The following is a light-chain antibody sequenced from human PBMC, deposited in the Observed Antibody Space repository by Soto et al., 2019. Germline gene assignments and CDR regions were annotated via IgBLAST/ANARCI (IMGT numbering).Light chain of an antibody. CDR1: SGHSSYA. Sequence: QSVLTQSPSASASLGASVKLTCTLSSGHSSYAIAWHQQQPEKGPRYLMKLNSDGSHSKGDGIPDRFSGSSSGAERYLTINSLQSEDESDYCCQTWGTDIHVFGSGTKLTVL. CDR3: QTWGTDIHV. CDR2: LNSDGSH. J-gene: IGLJ1*01. V-gene: IGLV4-69*01.